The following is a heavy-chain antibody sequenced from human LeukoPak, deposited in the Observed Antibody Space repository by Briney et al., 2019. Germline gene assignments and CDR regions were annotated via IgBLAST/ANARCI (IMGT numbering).Heavy chain of an antibody. J-gene: IGHJ4*02. D-gene: IGHD2-2*01. V-gene: IGHV1-2*02. CDR2: INPNSGGT. CDR1: GYTFTGYY. CDR3: ARLTYQLLIDY. Sequence: ASVKVSCKASGYTFTGYYMHWVRQAPGQGLEWMGWINPNSGGTNYAQMFQGRVTMTRDTSISTAYMELSRLRSDDTAVYYCARLTYQLLIDYWGQGTLVTVSS.